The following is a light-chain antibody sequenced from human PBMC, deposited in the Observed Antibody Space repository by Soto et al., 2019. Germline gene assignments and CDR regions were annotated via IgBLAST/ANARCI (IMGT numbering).Light chain of an antibody. J-gene: IGKJ1*01. V-gene: IGKV2-28*01. Sequence: DIVMTQSPLSLPVTPGEPASISCRSSQSLLHSYEYKYLHWYLQKPGQSPQLLIYLGSNRASGVPDRVSGSGSGTDFTLRISRVEAEDVGVYYCMQALQTPKTFGQGTTVEVK. CDR3: MQALQTPKT. CDR2: LGS. CDR1: QSLLHSYEYKY.